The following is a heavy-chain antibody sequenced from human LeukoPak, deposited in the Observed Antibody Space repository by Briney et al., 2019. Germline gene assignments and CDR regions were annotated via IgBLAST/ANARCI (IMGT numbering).Heavy chain of an antibody. V-gene: IGHV3-7*02. D-gene: IGHD3-16*01. CDR1: GLTLSNYW. CDR3: AIWGTDQNY. J-gene: IGHJ4*02. CDR2: INPDRGEE. Sequence: PGGSLRLSCAVSGLTLSNYWMNWVRQAPGKGLEWVANINPDRGEERYVDSVKGRFVISRDNAKNSLYLQMNSLRAEDTAVYYCAIWGTDQNYWGQGTLVTVSS.